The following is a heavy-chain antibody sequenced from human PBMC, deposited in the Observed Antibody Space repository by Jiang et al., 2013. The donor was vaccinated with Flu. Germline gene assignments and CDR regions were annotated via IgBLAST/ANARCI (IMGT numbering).Heavy chain of an antibody. V-gene: IGHV7-4-1*02. J-gene: IGHJ6*02. CDR3: ARAFPHYDFWSGYYSSEANGLYYYGMDV. CDR1: GYTFTSYA. Sequence: QSGSELKKPGASVKVSCKASGYTFTSYAMNWVRQAPGQGLEWMGWINTNTGNPTYAQGFTGRFVFSLDTSVSTAYLQISSLKAEDTAVYYCARAFPHYDFWSGYYSSEANGLYYYGMDVWGQGTTVTVSS. D-gene: IGHD3-3*01. CDR2: INTNTGNP.